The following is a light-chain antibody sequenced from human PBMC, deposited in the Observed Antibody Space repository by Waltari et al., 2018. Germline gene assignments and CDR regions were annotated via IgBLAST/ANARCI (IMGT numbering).Light chain of an antibody. Sequence: QSALTQPASVSGSPGQTTTISCTGTSSDVGGFEYVSWYQQHPGPAPKLILYEVGNRPSGVSPRFSGSKAGNTASLTISGLQAEDEAKYFCCSFSTTDTVVFGGGTTVTVL. CDR1: SSDVGGFEY. CDR2: EVG. V-gene: IGLV2-14*03. CDR3: CSFSTTDTVV. J-gene: IGLJ3*02.